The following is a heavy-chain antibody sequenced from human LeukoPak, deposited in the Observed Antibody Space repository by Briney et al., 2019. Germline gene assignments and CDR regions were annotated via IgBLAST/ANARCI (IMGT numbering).Heavy chain of an antibody. J-gene: IGHJ3*02. V-gene: IGHV4-59*08. Sequence: SETLSLTCTVSGGSISSYYWSWIRQPPGKGLEWIGYIYYSGSTTYNPSLKSRVTISVDTSKNQFSLKLSSVTAADTAVYYCARRRAVAGNIGPPWAFDIWGQGTMVTVSS. CDR3: ARRRAVAGNIGPPWAFDI. CDR2: IYYSGST. D-gene: IGHD6-19*01. CDR1: GGSISSYY.